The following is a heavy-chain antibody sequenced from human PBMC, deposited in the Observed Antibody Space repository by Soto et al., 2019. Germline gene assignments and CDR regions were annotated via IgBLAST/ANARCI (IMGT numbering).Heavy chain of an antibody. D-gene: IGHD3-10*01. CDR1: GFTFSSYS. CDR3: ARVMVRGVIVNYYGMDV. Sequence: EVQLVESGGGLVKPGGSLRLSCAASGFTFSSYSMNWVRQAPGKGLEWVSSISSSSSYIYYADSVKGRFTISRDNAKNSLYLQMNSLRAEDTAVYYCARVMVRGVIVNYYGMDVWGQGTTVTVSS. J-gene: IGHJ6*02. V-gene: IGHV3-21*01. CDR2: ISSSSSYI.